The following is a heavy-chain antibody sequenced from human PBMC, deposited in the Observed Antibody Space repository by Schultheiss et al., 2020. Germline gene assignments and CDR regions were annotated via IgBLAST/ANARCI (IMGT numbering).Heavy chain of an antibody. D-gene: IGHD4-23*01. CDR2: INHSGST. CDR3: ARGHSDLRWPARPLDY. V-gene: IGHV4-34*01. J-gene: IGHJ4*02. Sequence: SETLSLTCTVSGGSISSGGYYWSWIRQPPGKGLEWIGEINHSGSTNYNPSLKSRVTISVDTSKNQFSLKLSSVTAVDTAVYYCARGHSDLRWPARPLDYWGQGTLVTVSS. CDR1: GGSISSGGYY.